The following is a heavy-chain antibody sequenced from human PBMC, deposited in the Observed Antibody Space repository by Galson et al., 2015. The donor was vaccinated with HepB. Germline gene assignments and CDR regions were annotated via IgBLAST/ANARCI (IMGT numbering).Heavy chain of an antibody. J-gene: IGHJ4*02. CDR3: AAGPYYYDSNGSLPYYFDY. CDR2: IVVGSGNT. D-gene: IGHD3-22*01. V-gene: IGHV1-58*01. Sequence: SVKVSCKASGFTFASSTVQWVRQARGQRLEWIGWIVVGSGNTNYAQKFQERVTITRDMSTSTAYMELSSLRSEDTAVYYCAAGPYYYDSNGSLPYYFDYWGQGTLVTVSS. CDR1: GFTFASST.